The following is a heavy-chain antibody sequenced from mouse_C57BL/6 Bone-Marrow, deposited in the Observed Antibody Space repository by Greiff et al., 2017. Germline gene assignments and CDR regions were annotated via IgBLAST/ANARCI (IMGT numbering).Heavy chain of an antibody. D-gene: IGHD1-1*01. CDR1: GYTFTSYW. V-gene: IGHV1-59*01. CDR2: IDPSDSYT. CDR3: ARYGYYGSSPYWYFDV. J-gene: IGHJ1*03. Sequence: QVQLQQPGAELVRPGTSVKLSCKASGYTFTSYWMHWVKQRPGQGLEWIGVIDPSDSYTNYNQKFKGKATLTVDTSSSTAYMQLSSLTSEDSAVYYCARYGYYGSSPYWYFDVWGTGTTVTVSS.